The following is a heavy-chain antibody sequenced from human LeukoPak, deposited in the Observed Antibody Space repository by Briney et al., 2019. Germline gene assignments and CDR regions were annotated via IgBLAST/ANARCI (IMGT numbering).Heavy chain of an antibody. V-gene: IGHV4-61*02. CDR3: ASLAVAGRKAFDI. Sequence: PSETLSLTCTVSGGSISSGSYYWSWIRQPAGKGLEWIGRIYTSRSTNYNPSPKSRVTISVDTSKNQFSLKPSSVTAADTAVYYCASLAVAGRKAFDIWGQGTMVTVSS. J-gene: IGHJ3*02. D-gene: IGHD6-19*01. CDR2: IYTSRST. CDR1: GGSISSGSYY.